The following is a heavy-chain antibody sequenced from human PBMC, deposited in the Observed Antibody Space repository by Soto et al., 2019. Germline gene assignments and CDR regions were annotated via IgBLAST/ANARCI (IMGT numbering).Heavy chain of an antibody. CDR2: INISGRST. V-gene: IGHV3-23*01. CDR1: GFTFDNYA. CDR3: AREPAVTVDY. D-gene: IGHD4-17*01. Sequence: GGSLRLSCAASGFTFDNYAMTWVRQAPGKGLEWISTINISGRSTYYADSVKGRFTISRDSSKDTLYLQMNSLRAEDTAVYYCAREPAVTVDYWGQGTLVTVSS. J-gene: IGHJ4*02.